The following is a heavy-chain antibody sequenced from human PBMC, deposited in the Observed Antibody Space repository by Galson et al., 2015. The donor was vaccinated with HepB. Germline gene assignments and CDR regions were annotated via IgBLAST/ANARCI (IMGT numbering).Heavy chain of an antibody. V-gene: IGHV3-23*01. J-gene: IGHJ4*02. Sequence: SLRLSCAGSGFTFSSHAMSWVRQAPGKGLQWVSGISDRGVGTFYTDSVKGRFTISRDNFKKSLYLQMNSLRDEDTAIYYCVRDGALLEIGGYFDSWGQGTLVTVSS. CDR2: ISDRGVGT. D-gene: IGHD3-3*02. CDR1: GFTFSSHA. CDR3: VRDGALLEIGGYFDS.